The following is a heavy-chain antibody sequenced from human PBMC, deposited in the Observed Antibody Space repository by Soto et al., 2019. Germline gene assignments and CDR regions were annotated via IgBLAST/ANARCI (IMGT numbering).Heavy chain of an antibody. Sequence: QLQLQESGSGLVKPSQTLSLTCAVSGGSISSGGYSWSWIRQPPGKGLEWIGYIYHSGSTYYNPSLKTRVTISVDRSKNQFSLKLSSVTAADTAVYYCATSLRRGYSYGLGYWGQGTLVTVSS. J-gene: IGHJ4*02. D-gene: IGHD5-18*01. CDR3: ATSLRRGYSYGLGY. CDR1: GGSISSGGYS. CDR2: IYHSGST. V-gene: IGHV4-30-2*01.